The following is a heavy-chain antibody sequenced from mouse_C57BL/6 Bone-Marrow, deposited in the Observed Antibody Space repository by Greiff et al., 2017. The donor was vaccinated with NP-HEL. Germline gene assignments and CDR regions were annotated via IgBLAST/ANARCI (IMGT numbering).Heavy chain of an antibody. J-gene: IGHJ3*01. V-gene: IGHV5-9-1*02. D-gene: IGHD2-3*01. CDR3: TRERGWLAWCAY. CDR2: ISSGGDYI. CDR1: GFTFSSYA. Sequence: EVHLVESGEGLVKPGGSLKLSCAASGFTFSSYAMSWVRQTPEKRLEWVAYISSGGDYISYADTVKGRFTISRDTARDTLYRQMSSLKSEDTARDYCTRERGWLAWCAYWGQGTLVTVSA.